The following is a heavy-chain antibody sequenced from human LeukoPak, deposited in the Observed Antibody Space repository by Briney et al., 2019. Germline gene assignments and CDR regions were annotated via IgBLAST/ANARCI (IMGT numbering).Heavy chain of an antibody. D-gene: IGHD3-3*01. CDR3: ATNSNTIWETPYYYYYYGMDV. V-gene: IGHV1-24*01. J-gene: IGHJ6*02. CDR2: FDPEDGET. CDR1: GYTLTELS. Sequence: ASVKVSCKVSGYTLTELSMHWVRHAPGKGLEWMGGFDPEDGETIYAQKFQGRVTMTEDTSTDTAYMELSSLRSEDTAVYYCATNSNTIWETPYYYYYYGMDVWGQGTTVTVSS.